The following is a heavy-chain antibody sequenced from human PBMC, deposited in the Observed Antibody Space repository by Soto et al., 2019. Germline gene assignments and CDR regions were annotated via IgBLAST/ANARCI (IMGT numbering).Heavy chain of an antibody. CDR3: ARAERFLESLDY. J-gene: IGHJ4*02. V-gene: IGHV3-23*01. Sequence: PGGSLRLSCAASGFTFSSYAMNWVRQAPRKGLEWVSGITGSGAGSYYSDSVKGRFTISRDNSKNTLYLQMNSLRAEDTAVYYCARAERFLESLDYWGQGTLVTVSS. CDR1: GFTFSSYA. D-gene: IGHD3-3*01. CDR2: ITGSGAGS.